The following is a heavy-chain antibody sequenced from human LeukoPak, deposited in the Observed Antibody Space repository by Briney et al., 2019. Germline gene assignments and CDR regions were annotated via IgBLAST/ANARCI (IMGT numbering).Heavy chain of an antibody. CDR1: GFTFSSSA. D-gene: IGHD3-16*01. J-gene: IGHJ4*02. CDR3: AKALGEAWLLGY. CDR2: ISGSGSGGST. V-gene: IGHV3-23*01. Sequence: PGGSLRLSCAASGFTFSSSAMSWVRQAPGKGLEWVSNISGSGSGGSTYYADSVKGRFTISRDNSKKTLYLQMNSLRAEDTAVYYCAKALGEAWLLGYWGQGTLVTVSS.